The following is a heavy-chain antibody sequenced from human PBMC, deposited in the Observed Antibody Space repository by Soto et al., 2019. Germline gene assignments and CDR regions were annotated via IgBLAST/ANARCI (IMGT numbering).Heavy chain of an antibody. Sequence: QVQLQESGPGLVRPSETLSLTCTVSGGSISNYYWSWIRQPPGKGLEWIGYVSYSGRTNYNPSLKSRVTISVDTSKNQFSLKLHSVTAADSAVYYCARVLRFLEYSPMAHYYGLDVWGQGTTVNVSS. J-gene: IGHJ6*02. CDR2: VSYSGRT. CDR1: GGSISNYY. V-gene: IGHV4-59*01. D-gene: IGHD3-3*01. CDR3: ARVLRFLEYSPMAHYYGLDV.